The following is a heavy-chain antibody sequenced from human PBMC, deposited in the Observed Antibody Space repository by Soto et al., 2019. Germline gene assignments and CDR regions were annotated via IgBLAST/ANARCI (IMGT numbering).Heavy chain of an antibody. D-gene: IGHD6-13*01. V-gene: IGHV4-39*01. CDR3: ARQNIAAAASN. CDR1: GGSISSSSYY. J-gene: IGHJ4*02. Sequence: QLQLQESGPGLVKPSETLSLTCTVSGGSISSSSYYWGWIRQPPGKGLEWIGSIYYSGSTYYNPSLKSRVTISVDTSKNQFSLKLSSVTAADTAVYYCARQNIAAAASNWGQGTLVTVSS. CDR2: IYYSGST.